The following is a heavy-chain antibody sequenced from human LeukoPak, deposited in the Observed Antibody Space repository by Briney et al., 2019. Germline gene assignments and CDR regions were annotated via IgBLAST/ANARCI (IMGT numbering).Heavy chain of an antibody. D-gene: IGHD4-11*01. CDR3: VKEARGTTIYY. J-gene: IGHJ4*02. V-gene: IGHV3-66*01. Sequence: GGSLRLSCAASGFTVSGNYMSWVRQAPGKGLEWVSVIYRGDATYYADSVKGRFTISRDSSENTVYLQMGSLRAEDTAVYYCVKEARGTTIYYWGQGTLVTVSS. CDR1: GFTVSGNY. CDR2: IYRGDAT.